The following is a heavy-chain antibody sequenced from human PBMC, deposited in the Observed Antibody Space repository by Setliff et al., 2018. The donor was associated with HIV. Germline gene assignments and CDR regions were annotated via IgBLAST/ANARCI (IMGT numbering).Heavy chain of an antibody. Sequence: PSETLSLTCTVSGVPTSASTYYWSWIRQPPGKGLEWIGYIYYSGSTNYNPSLKSRVIISVDTSKDQFSLKVRSVTAADTAMYYCARETRSFGGIDPWGQGTLVTVSS. V-gene: IGHV4-61*01. J-gene: IGHJ5*02. CDR1: GVPTSASTYY. CDR2: IYYSGST. CDR3: ARETRSFGGIDP. D-gene: IGHD2-15*01.